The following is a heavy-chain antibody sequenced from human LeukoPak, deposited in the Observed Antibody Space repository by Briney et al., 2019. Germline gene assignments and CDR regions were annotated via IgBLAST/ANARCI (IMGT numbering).Heavy chain of an antibody. CDR3: ARIPAKQNWGLQDAFDI. CDR2: IYTSGST. D-gene: IGHD7-27*01. J-gene: IGHJ3*02. CDR1: GGSISSYY. Sequence: SSETLSLTCSVSGGSISSYYWSWIRQPAGKGLEWIGRIYTSGSTNYNPSLKSRVTMSVDTSKNQFSLKLSSVTAADTAVYYCARIPAKQNWGLQDAFDIWGQGTMVTVSS. V-gene: IGHV4-4*07.